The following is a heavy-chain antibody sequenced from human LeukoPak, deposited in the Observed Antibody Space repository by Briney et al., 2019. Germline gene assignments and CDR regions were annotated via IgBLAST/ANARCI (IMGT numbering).Heavy chain of an antibody. J-gene: IGHJ4*02. Sequence: PGGSLRLSCAASGFTFSSYAMHWARQAPGKGLEWVAVISYDGSNKYYADSVKGRFTISRDNSKNTLYLQMNSLRAEDTAVYYCARGRMVRGVINEVDYWGQGTLVTVSS. CDR1: GFTFSSYA. CDR3: ARGRMVRGVINEVDY. CDR2: ISYDGSNK. V-gene: IGHV3-30*04. D-gene: IGHD3-10*01.